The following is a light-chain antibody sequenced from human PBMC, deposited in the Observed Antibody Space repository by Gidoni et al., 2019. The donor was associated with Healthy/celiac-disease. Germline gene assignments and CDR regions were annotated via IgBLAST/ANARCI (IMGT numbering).Light chain of an antibody. Sequence: DIQMTQSPSSLSASAGDRVTITCRASQSMISYLNWSQQKPGKAPKSLIYAASSLQRGVPSMFSGSGSGTDFTLTISSLQPEDFATYYCQQSYSTWTFGQGTKVETK. CDR1: QSMISY. CDR3: QQSYSTWT. V-gene: IGKV1-39*01. CDR2: AAS. J-gene: IGKJ1*01.